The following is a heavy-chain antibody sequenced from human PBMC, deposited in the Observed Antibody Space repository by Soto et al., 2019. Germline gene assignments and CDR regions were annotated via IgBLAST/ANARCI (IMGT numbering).Heavy chain of an antibody. J-gene: IGHJ4*02. D-gene: IGHD5-12*01. CDR3: ARDRGGGYDSDY. CDR2: IWHDGSEK. CDR1: GFNFDRYA. V-gene: IGHV3-33*03. Sequence: QVQLVESGGGVVQPGRSLRLSCAAAGFNFDRYAIHWVRQSPGKGLEWVAIIWHDGSEKYYGDSVEGRFTTSRDNSKNTVYLEMDSLRPEDTAVYLCARDRGGGYDSDYWGQGTQVTVSP.